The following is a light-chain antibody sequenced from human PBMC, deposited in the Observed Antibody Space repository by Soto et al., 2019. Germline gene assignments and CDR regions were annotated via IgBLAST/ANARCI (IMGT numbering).Light chain of an antibody. CDR2: AAS. CDR1: QSVSSTY. J-gene: IGKJ1*01. CDR3: QQYGSSSWT. Sequence: EIVLTQSPGTLPSSPGERATLSCRASQSVSSTYLAWYQQKPGQAPRLLISAASNRATGIPDRFSGSGSGTDFALTISRLEPEDFAVYYCQQYGSSSWTFGQGTRVEI. V-gene: IGKV3-20*01.